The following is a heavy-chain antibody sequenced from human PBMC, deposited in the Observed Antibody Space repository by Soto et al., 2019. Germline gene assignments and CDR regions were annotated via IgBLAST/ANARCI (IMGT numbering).Heavy chain of an antibody. Sequence: QLQLQESGPGLVKPSETLSLTCTVSGGSISSSSYYWGWIRQPPGKGLEWIGSIYYSGSTYYNPSIKSRVTISVDTSKNQFSLKLSSVTAADTAVYYCAASIAVAGTVGLDYWGQGTLVTVSS. D-gene: IGHD6-19*01. J-gene: IGHJ4*02. V-gene: IGHV4-39*01. CDR2: IYYSGST. CDR3: AASIAVAGTVGLDY. CDR1: GGSISSSSYY.